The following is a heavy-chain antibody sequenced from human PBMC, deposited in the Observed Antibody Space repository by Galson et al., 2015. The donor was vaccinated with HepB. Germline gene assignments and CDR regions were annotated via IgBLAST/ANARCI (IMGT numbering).Heavy chain of an antibody. Sequence: SLRLSCAASGFTFSSYAMSWVRQAPGKGLEWVSGVSGSGGNTFYADSVKGRFTISRDNSKNSLYLQMNSLRAEDTAIYYCAKDGDLWFDGLYYFEYWGQGTLVIVSS. J-gene: IGHJ4*02. D-gene: IGHD3-10*01. CDR1: GFTFSSYA. CDR2: VSGSGGNT. V-gene: IGHV3-23*01. CDR3: AKDGDLWFDGLYYFEY.